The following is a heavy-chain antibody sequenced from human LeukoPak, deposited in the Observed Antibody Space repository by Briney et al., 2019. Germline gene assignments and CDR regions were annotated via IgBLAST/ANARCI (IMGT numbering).Heavy chain of an antibody. CDR1: GGSISSSSYY. V-gene: IGHV4-39*07. Sequence: SETLSLTCTVSGGSISSSSYYWGWIRQPPGKGLEWIGSIYYSGSTYYNPSLKSRVTISVDTSKNQFSLKLGSVTAADTAVYYCARVSGYYYGSGSYVYYYYYYMDVWGKGTTVTISS. D-gene: IGHD3-10*01. CDR2: IYYSGST. CDR3: ARVSGYYYGSGSYVYYYYYYMDV. J-gene: IGHJ6*03.